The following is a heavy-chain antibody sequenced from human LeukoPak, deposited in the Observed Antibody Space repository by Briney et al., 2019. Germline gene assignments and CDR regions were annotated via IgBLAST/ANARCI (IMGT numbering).Heavy chain of an antibody. CDR1: GFTFSSYW. V-gene: IGHV3-7*01. CDR2: IKQDGSEK. J-gene: IGHJ6*02. Sequence: GGSLRLSCAASGFTFSSYWMSWVRQAPGNGLEWVANIKQDGSEKYYVDSVKGRFTISRDNAKNSLYLQMNSLRAEDTAVYYCARYSAGYYYGMDVWGQGTTVTVSS. CDR3: ARYSAGYYYGMDV. D-gene: IGHD5-18*01.